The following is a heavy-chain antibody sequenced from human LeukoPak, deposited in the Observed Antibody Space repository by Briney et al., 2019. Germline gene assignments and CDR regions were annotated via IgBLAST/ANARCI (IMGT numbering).Heavy chain of an antibody. D-gene: IGHD3-10*01. CDR1: GGSVSSSSYY. CDR2: IYYSGST. Sequence: SETLSLTCTVSGGSVSSSSYYWGWIRQPPGKGLEWIGSIYYSGSTYYNPSLKSRVTISIDMSKNQFSLKLSSVTAADTAEYYCARAEAMVRGVGHMDVWGQGTTVTVSS. CDR3: ARAEAMVRGVGHMDV. J-gene: IGHJ6*02. V-gene: IGHV4-39*07.